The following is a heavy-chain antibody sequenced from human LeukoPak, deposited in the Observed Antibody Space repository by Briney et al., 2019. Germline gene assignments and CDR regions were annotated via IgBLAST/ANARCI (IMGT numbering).Heavy chain of an antibody. Sequence: SETLSLTCTVFGGSISSSSYYWGWIRQPPGKGLEWIGSIYYSGSTYYNPSLKSRVTISVDTSKNQFSLKLSSVTAADTAVYYCARLRDEYQLLYRYYYYYMDVWGKGTTVTVSS. D-gene: IGHD2-2*02. J-gene: IGHJ6*03. V-gene: IGHV4-39*01. CDR3: ARLRDEYQLLYRYYYYYMDV. CDR1: GGSISSSSYY. CDR2: IYYSGST.